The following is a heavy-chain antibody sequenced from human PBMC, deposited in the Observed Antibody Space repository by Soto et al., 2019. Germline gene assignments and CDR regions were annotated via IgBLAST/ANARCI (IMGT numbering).Heavy chain of an antibody. CDR1: GFTFSSYA. D-gene: IGHD6-19*01. J-gene: IGHJ6*02. V-gene: IGHV3-23*01. CDR2: ISGSGGST. CDR3: AKRASIAVAGTVAYGMDV. Sequence: PGGSLRLSCAASGFTFSSYAMSWVRQAPGKGLEWVSAISGSGGSTYYADSVKGRFTISRDNSKNTLYLQMNSLRAEDTAVYYCAKRASIAVAGTVAYGMDVWGQGTTVTVSS.